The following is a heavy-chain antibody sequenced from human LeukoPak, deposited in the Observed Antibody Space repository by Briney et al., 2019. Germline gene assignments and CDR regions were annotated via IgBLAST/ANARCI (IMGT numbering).Heavy chain of an antibody. Sequence: GGSLRLSCAASGFTFSDYYMNWIRQAPGEGLEWGSYISSSCTTIYSAASVKGRFTISRDNPKNSLYLQMTSLRPEDTAVYYCARGRFDPWGQGTLVTVSS. CDR3: ARGRFDP. CDR1: GFTFSDYY. V-gene: IGHV3-11*01. CDR2: ISSSCTTI. J-gene: IGHJ5*02.